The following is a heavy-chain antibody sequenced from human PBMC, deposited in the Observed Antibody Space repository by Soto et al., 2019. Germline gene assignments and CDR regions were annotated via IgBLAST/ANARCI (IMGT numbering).Heavy chain of an antibody. CDR3: AKDYTLSIALRRGYYYYYGMDV. V-gene: IGHV3-30*18. CDR1: GFTFSSYG. CDR2: IPYDGSNK. D-gene: IGHD6-6*01. J-gene: IGHJ6*02. Sequence: QVQLVESGGGVVQPGRSLRLSCAASGFTFSSYGMNWVRQAPGKGLEWVAVIPYDGSNKYYADSVKGRFTISRDNSKNTLYLQMNSLRAEDTAVYYCAKDYTLSIALRRGYYYYYGMDVWGQGTTVTVSS.